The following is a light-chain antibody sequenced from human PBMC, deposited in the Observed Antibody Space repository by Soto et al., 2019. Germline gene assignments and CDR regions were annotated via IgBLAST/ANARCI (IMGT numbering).Light chain of an antibody. V-gene: IGKV1-13*02. J-gene: IGKJ2*01. CDR2: DAS. CDR1: QGISSA. CDR3: QQFNSYPP. Sequence: AIQLTQSPSSLSASVGDRVTITCRASQGISSALAWYQQKPVKAPKLLIYDASSLESGVPSRFSGSGSRTDFTLTISSLQPEDFATYYCQQFNSYPPFGQGTKLEIK.